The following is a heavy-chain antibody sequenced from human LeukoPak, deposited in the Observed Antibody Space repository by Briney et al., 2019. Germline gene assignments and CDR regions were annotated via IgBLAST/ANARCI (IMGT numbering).Heavy chain of an antibody. D-gene: IGHD3/OR15-3a*01. CDR3: AREAGWGLAPRGDAFDI. V-gene: IGHV4-59*01. Sequence: PSETLSLTCTVSGGSISSYYWSWIRQPPGKGLEWIGYIYYSGSTNYNPSLKSRVTISVDTSKNQFSLKLSSVTAADTAVYYCAREAGWGLAPRGDAFDIWGQGTMVTVSS. CDR1: GGSISSYY. J-gene: IGHJ3*02. CDR2: IYYSGST.